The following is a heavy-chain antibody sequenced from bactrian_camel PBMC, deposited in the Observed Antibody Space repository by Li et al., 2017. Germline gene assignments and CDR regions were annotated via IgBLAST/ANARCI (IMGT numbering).Heavy chain of an antibody. Sequence: LVQPGGSLILSCAASGFTFNTYWMYWVRQAPGKGLEWVSHINPDGDTTDYAASVKGRFTISRDDAMTTLYLQMNSLRPEDTAVYYCVRPGNMYISNGFAYWGQGTQVTVS. J-gene: IGHJ4*01. V-gene: IGHV3S1*01. CDR1: GFTFNTYW. CDR3: VRPGNMYISNGFAY. D-gene: IGHD1*01. CDR2: INPDGDTT.